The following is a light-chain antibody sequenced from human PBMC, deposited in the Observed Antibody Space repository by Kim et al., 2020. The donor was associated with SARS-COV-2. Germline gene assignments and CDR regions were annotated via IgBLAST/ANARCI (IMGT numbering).Light chain of an antibody. CDR3: QQYRSYPWT. Sequence: ASVGDRVTITCRASRNVDDYLAWYQQKPGGAPKLLIFKASTLKSGVPSRFSGSGSGTEFTLTTSSLQPDDFGTYYCQQYRSYPWTFGQGTKVEVK. CDR2: KAS. CDR1: RNVDDY. J-gene: IGKJ1*01. V-gene: IGKV1-5*03.